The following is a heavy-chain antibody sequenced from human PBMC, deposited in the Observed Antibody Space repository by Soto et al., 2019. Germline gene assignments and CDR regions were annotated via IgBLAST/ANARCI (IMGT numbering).Heavy chain of an antibody. CDR2: INHSGST. J-gene: IGHJ6*02. CDR3: ARGLRGYSSGWFDVYYYSGMDV. Sequence: TLSLTCDVYGGSFSDYYWSFIRGPPVRRLEWIGEINHSGSTNYNPSLKSRVTISVDTSKNQFSLKLSSVTAADTAVYYCARGLRGYSSGWFDVYYYSGMDVWGQGTTVTVSS. V-gene: IGHV4-34*01. CDR1: GGSFSDYY. D-gene: IGHD6-19*01.